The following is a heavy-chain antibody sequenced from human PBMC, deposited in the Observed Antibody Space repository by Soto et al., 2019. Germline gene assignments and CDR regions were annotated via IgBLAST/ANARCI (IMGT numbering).Heavy chain of an antibody. Sequence: SETLSLTCAVSGGSISSSNWWSWVRQPPGKGLEWIGEIYHSGSTNYNPSLKSRVTVSIDKSKNQFSLKLTSVTAADTAVYYCARVAAHYDSGGYYSHHLDSWGQGTLVTVSS. V-gene: IGHV4-4*02. CDR2: IYHSGST. D-gene: IGHD3-22*01. CDR3: ARVAAHYDSGGYYSHHLDS. J-gene: IGHJ4*02. CDR1: GGSISSSNW.